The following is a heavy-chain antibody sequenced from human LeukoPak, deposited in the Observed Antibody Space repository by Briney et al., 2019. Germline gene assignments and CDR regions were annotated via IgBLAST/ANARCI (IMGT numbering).Heavy chain of an antibody. Sequence: PGGSLRLSCAASGFTFSSYGMHWVRQAPGKGLEWVAVISYDGRNKYYADSVKGRFTISRDNSKNTLYLQMNSLRAEDTAVYYCAINSGYSSGWYYFDYWGQGTLVTVSS. CDR3: AINSGYSSGWYYFDY. V-gene: IGHV3-30*03. CDR1: GFTFSSYG. D-gene: IGHD6-19*01. J-gene: IGHJ4*02. CDR2: ISYDGRNK.